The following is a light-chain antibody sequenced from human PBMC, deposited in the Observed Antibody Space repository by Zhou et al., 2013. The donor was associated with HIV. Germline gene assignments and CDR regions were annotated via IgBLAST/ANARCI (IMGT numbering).Light chain of an antibody. J-gene: IGKJ1*01. CDR2: DAS. V-gene: IGKV3-11*01. Sequence: EIVLTQSPGTLSLFPGERATLSCRASQSVSSYLAWYQQKPGQAPRLLIYDASNRATGIPARFSGSGSGTDFTLTISSLEPEDFAVYYCQQRSNWPRTFGQGTKVEIK. CDR1: QSVSSY. CDR3: QQRSNWPRT.